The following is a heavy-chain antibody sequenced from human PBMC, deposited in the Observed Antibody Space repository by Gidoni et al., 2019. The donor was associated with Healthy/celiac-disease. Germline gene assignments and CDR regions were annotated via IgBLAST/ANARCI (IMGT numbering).Heavy chain of an antibody. CDR2: IIPILGIA. V-gene: IGHV1-69*02. D-gene: IGHD6-6*01. CDR1: GGTFSSYT. Sequence: EVKKPGSSVKVSCKASGGTFSSYTISWVRQAPGQGLEWMGRIIPILGIANYAQKFQGRVTITADKSTSTAYMELSSLRSEDTAVYYCATFLSIAARQGRQGYWGQGTLVTVSS. J-gene: IGHJ4*02. CDR3: ATFLSIAARQGRQGY.